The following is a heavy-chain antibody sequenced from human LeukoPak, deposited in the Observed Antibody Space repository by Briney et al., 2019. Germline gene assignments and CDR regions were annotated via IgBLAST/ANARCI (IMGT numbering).Heavy chain of an antibody. CDR2: IMFDGSNT. V-gene: IGHV3-30*02. D-gene: IGHD3-10*01. CDR3: ARQKLSGAYLPDF. J-gene: IGHJ4*02. Sequence: AGGSLRLSCAASGFTFSSYWMHWVRQAPGKGPEWVAFIMFDGSNTKYADSVKGRFTISRDNSKNTLYLQMKTLRTEDTAVYYCARQKLSGAYLPDFWGQGTLITVSS. CDR1: GFTFSSYW.